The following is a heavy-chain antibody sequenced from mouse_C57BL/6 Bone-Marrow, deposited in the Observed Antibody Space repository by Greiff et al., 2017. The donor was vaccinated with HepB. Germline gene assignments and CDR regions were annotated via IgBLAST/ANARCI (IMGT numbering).Heavy chain of an antibody. Sequence: QVQLQQSGAELVRPGTSVKVSCKASGYAFTNYLIEWVKQRPGQGLEWIGVINPGSGGTNYNEKFKGKATLTADKSSSTAYMQLSSLTSKDSAVYFCARWVLLRAMDYWGQGTSVTVSS. D-gene: IGHD1-1*01. CDR3: ARWVLLRAMDY. V-gene: IGHV1-54*01. J-gene: IGHJ4*01. CDR1: GYAFTNYL. CDR2: INPGSGGT.